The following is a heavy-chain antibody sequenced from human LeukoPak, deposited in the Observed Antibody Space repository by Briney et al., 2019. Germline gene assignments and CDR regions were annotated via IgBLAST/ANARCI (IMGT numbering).Heavy chain of an antibody. V-gene: IGHV3-33*01. CDR1: GFTFSSYG. D-gene: IGHD5-18*01. CDR3: ARDGQSGYSYGYRSWFDP. CDR2: IWYDGSNK. Sequence: PGGSLRLSCAASGFTFSSYGMHWVRQAPGKGLEWVAVIWYDGSNKYYADSVKGRFTISRDNSKNTLYLQMNSLRAEDTAVYYCARDGQSGYSYGYRSWFDPWGQGTLVTVSS. J-gene: IGHJ5*02.